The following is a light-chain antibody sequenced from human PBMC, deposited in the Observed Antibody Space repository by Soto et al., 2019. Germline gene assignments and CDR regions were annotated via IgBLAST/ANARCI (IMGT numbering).Light chain of an antibody. CDR1: SSDVGRFND. CDR2: DVT. Sequence: QSALTQPASVSGSPGQSITISCTGTSSDVGRFNDVSWYQQHPGNPPKLIIFDVTRRPSGVSNRFSGSKSGNAASLTISGLQAEDEANYYCSSFVGTSILVVFGGGTKLTVL. CDR3: SSFVGTSILVV. V-gene: IGLV2-14*01. J-gene: IGLJ2*01.